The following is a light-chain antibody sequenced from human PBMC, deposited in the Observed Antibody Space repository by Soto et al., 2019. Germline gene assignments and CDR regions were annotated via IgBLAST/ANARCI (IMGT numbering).Light chain of an antibody. CDR3: RSYTSTSTLYV. CDR2: EVS. CDR1: SSDVGTYNY. V-gene: IGLV2-14*01. J-gene: IGLJ1*01. Sequence: QSALTQPASVSGSPGQSITISCTGTSSDVGTYNYVSWYQQYPGKAPKLIIYEVSDRPSGVSNRVSGSKSGNTASLTISGLQAEDEADHYCRSYTSTSTLYVFGTGTKLTVL.